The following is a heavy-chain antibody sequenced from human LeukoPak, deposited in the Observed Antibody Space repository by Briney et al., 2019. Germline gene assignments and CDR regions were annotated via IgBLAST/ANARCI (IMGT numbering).Heavy chain of an antibody. Sequence: RASVKVSCKASGYTFTSYGISWVRQAPGQGLEWMGWMNPNSGNTGYAQKFQGRVTMTRNTSISTAYMELSSLRSEDTAVYYCARAPIAVAGTGFDYWGQGTLVTVSS. V-gene: IGHV1-8*02. CDR3: ARAPIAVAGTGFDY. CDR1: GYTFTSYG. J-gene: IGHJ4*02. D-gene: IGHD6-19*01. CDR2: MNPNSGNT.